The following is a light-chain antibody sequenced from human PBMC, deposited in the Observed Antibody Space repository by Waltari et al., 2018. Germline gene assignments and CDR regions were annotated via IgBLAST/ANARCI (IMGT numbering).Light chain of an antibody. V-gene: IGLV8-61*01. CDR1: SGSVSTSSY. J-gene: IGLJ3*02. Sequence: QTVVTQEPSFSVSPGGTVTLTCGLSSGSVSTSSYPSWYQQTPGQAPPTLIYTTTTRSSGVPDRFSGSILGNKAVLTITGAQADDESDYYCVLYMGSGIWVFGGGTKLTVL. CDR3: VLYMGSGIWV. CDR2: TTT.